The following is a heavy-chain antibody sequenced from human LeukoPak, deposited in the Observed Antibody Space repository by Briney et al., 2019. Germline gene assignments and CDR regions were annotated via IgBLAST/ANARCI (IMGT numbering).Heavy chain of an antibody. CDR3: AKDPTLQWLAPFDY. CDR1: GFTFSSYN. D-gene: IGHD6-19*01. CDR2: ISGSGGST. V-gene: IGHV3-23*01. J-gene: IGHJ4*02. Sequence: GGSLRLSCAASGFTFSSYNMNWVRQAPGKGLEWVSAISGSGGSTYYADSVKGRFTISRDNSKNTLYLQMNSLRAEDTAVYYCAKDPTLQWLAPFDYWGQGTLVTVSS.